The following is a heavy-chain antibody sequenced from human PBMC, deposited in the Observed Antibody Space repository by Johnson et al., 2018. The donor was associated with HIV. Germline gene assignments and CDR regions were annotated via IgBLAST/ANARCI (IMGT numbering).Heavy chain of an antibody. CDR3: AKDRTSWGFDAFDL. CDR1: GFTFSNYG. J-gene: IGHJ3*01. Sequence: QVQLVESGGGVVQPGRSLRLSCVASGFTFSNYGMHWVRQAPGKGLEWVALVWYDGGNKYYADSVQGRFTIFRDNSENTLYLQMNSLRAEDTAVYFCAKDRTSWGFDAFDLWGQGTMVTVSS. D-gene: IGHD3-16*01. V-gene: IGHV3-33*06. CDR2: VWYDGGNK.